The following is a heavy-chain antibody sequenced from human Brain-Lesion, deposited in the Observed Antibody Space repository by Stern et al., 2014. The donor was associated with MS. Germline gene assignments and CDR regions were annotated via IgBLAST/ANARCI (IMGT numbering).Heavy chain of an antibody. CDR2: SDHSGST. Sequence: VQLVESGPGLVKPSGTLSLTCAVSGGSISSSNWWSWVRQSPGKGLEWIGESDHSGSTIYNPSLKRRVPVSADKSKHRFSLNLRSVTAADTAVYFCARFPASRPHVFDSWGQGTLVTVSS. V-gene: IGHV4-4*02. D-gene: IGHD6-13*01. CDR1: GGSISSSNW. CDR3: ARFPASRPHVFDS. J-gene: IGHJ4*02.